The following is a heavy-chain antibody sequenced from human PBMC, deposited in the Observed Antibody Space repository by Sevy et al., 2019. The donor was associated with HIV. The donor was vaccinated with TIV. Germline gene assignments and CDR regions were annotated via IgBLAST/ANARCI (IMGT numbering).Heavy chain of an antibody. CDR3: ARGGLEVTGTTDYYGMDV. CDR1: GGSFSGYY. CDR2: INHSGSS. J-gene: IGHJ6*02. Sequence: SETLSLTCAVYGGSFSGYYWSWIRQPPGKGLEWIGEINHSGSSNYNPSLKSQVTISVDTSKNQFSLKLSSVTAADTAVYYCARGGLEVTGTTDYYGMDVWGQWTTVTVSS. D-gene: IGHD1-20*01. V-gene: IGHV4-34*01.